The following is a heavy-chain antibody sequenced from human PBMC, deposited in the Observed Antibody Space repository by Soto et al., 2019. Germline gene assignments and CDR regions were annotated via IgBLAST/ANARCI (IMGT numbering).Heavy chain of an antibody. V-gene: IGHV6-1*01. CDR2: TYYRSKWYN. CDR3: ARESIAARHAWFDP. J-gene: IGHJ5*02. Sequence: SQTLSLPCAISGDSVSSNSAACNWIRQSPSRGLEWLGRTYYRSKWYNDYAVSVKSRITINPDTSKNQFSLQLNSVTPEDTAVYYCARESIAARHAWFDPWGQGTLVTVSS. D-gene: IGHD6-6*01. CDR1: GDSVSSNSAA.